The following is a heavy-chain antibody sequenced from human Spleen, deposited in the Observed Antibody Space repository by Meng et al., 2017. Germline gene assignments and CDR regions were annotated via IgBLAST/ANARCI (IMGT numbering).Heavy chain of an antibody. D-gene: IGHD2-21*02. J-gene: IGHJ4*02. CDR1: GIIFSVYW. CDR3: ARDVRAYCGGDCYFDY. CDR2: LNSDGFTK. Sequence: GSGIIFSVYWIEWVRQGPEKGLVWVPRLNSDGFTKSYADSVKGRFTISRDNAKNSLYLQMNSLRAEDTAVYYCARDVRAYCGGDCYFDYWGQGTLVTVSS. V-gene: IGHV3-74*01.